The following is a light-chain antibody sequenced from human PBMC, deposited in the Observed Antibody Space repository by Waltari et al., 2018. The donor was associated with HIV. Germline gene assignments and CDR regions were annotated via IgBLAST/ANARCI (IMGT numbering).Light chain of an antibody. Sequence: DIQMTQSPASLSASVGDRVTITCRESLSISSYFTWYQQKPGKAPKLLLYAASALQSGVPSRFSGSGSGTDFTLTISNLQPEDSATYFCQQSYNIPRTFGQGTQL. CDR1: LSISSY. J-gene: IGKJ2*01. CDR3: QQSYNIPRT. CDR2: AAS. V-gene: IGKV1-39*01.